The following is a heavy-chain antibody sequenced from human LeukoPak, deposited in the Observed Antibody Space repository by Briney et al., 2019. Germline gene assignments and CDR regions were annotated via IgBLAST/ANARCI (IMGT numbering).Heavy chain of an antibody. J-gene: IGHJ4*02. D-gene: IGHD1-14*01. V-gene: IGHV3-30*18. CDR1: GFTFRNYA. CDR3: AKDSAGLDYYFDF. Sequence: PGGSLRLSCAASGFTFRNYAMHWVRQTPGKGLEWVAVISYDGSRKLYADSVKGRFTIARDNSKNTLNLQMNSLRAEDTAVYYCAKDSAGLDYYFDFWGQGTLVTVSS. CDR2: ISYDGSRK.